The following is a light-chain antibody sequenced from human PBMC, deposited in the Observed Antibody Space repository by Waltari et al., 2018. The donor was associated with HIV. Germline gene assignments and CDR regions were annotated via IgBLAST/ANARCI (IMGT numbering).Light chain of an antibody. Sequence: EIVMTQPHRTLSVSPGPRATLSCRASQRISGNIAWYQQKPGQAPRLLIFAASTRATGVPARFSGSGFGTEFTLSITGLQSEDFAIYHCQQYIEWPLTFGQGTKV. V-gene: IGKV3-15*01. CDR1: QRISGN. CDR3: QQYIEWPLT. J-gene: IGKJ1*01. CDR2: AAS.